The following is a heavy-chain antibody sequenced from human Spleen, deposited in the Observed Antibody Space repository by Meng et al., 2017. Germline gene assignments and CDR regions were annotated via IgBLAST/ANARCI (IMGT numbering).Heavy chain of an antibody. D-gene: IGHD7-27*01. CDR2: IGDSGGGT. CDR1: GFTFSSYA. Sequence: EVQLLESGGGLVQPGGSLRLSCAASGFTFSSYAMTWVRQAPGEGLEWVSSIGDSGGGTYYADSVKGRFTISRDNSKNTLYLQMNSLRAEDTAVYYCAKGKTGTDDYWGQGTLVTVSS. V-gene: IGHV3-23*01. CDR3: AKGKTGTDDY. J-gene: IGHJ4*02.